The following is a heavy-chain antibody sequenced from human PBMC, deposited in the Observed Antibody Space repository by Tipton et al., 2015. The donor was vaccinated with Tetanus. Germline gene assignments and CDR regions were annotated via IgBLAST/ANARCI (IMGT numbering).Heavy chain of an antibody. CDR1: GFTFSSHM. D-gene: IGHD2-2*02. CDR2: ISSTSSYI. Sequence: SLRLSCVASGFTFSSHMMNWVRQAPGKGLEWVSSISSTSSYIYYEDSMKGRFTISRDNAKNSVFLHMASLRAEDTAVYYCATGNTLDHWGQGTLVTVSS. V-gene: IGHV3-21*01. J-gene: IGHJ4*02. CDR3: ATGNTLDH.